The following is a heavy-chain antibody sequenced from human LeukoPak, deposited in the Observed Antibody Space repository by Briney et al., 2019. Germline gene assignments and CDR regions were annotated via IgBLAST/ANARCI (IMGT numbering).Heavy chain of an antibody. J-gene: IGHJ4*02. CDR1: RVSFSGYY. V-gene: IGHV4-34*01. CDR3: ARGPPDIVVVPAAIERPPLDY. Sequence: PSETLCLACAVYRVSFSGYYWSWIRQPPGKGLEWIGEINHSGSTNYNPSLKRRATISVDTSKNQFSLKLSSVTAADTAVYYCARGPPDIVVVPAAIERPPLDYWGQGTLVTVSS. CDR2: INHSGST. D-gene: IGHD2-2*01.